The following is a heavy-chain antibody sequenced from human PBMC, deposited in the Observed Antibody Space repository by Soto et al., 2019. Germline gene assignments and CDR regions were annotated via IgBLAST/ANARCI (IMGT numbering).Heavy chain of an antibody. CDR2: FDPEDGET. CDR3: AAAWLGAHYFDY. D-gene: IGHD6-19*01. J-gene: IGHJ4*02. CDR1: GYTLTELS. Sequence: GASVKVSCKVSGYTLTELSMHWVRQAPGKGLEWMGGFDPEDGETIYAQKFQGRVTMTEDTSTDTAYMELSSLRSEDTAVYYCAAAWLGAHYFDYWGQGTLVTVSS. V-gene: IGHV1-24*01.